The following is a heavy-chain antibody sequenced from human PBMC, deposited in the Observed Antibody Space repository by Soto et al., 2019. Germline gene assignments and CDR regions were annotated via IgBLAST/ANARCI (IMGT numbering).Heavy chain of an antibody. CDR1: GGTFSSYA. D-gene: IGHD3-10*01. J-gene: IGHJ5*02. CDR3: ARVTSMVRGVIDNWFDP. Sequence: QVPLVQSGAEVKKPGSSVTVSCKASGGTFSSYAIHWVRQAPGQGLEWMGGIIPMYGPAKYAQRFQGRVTITADESTTTGYMELTSLISQGTAVYSCARVTSMVRGVIDNWFDPWGHGTLVTVSS. CDR2: IIPMYGPA. V-gene: IGHV1-69*01.